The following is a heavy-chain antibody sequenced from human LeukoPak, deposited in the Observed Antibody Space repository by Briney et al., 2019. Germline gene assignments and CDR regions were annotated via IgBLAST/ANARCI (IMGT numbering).Heavy chain of an antibody. D-gene: IGHD6-19*01. Sequence: ASVKVSCKASGYTFIDDYMHWVRQAPGQGLEWMGRINPKSGGTSSARKFQGRVTVTRDTSISTVYMELSRLTSDDTAVYYCARSPSGWYGDYWGQGNVVTVSS. CDR3: ARSPSGWYGDY. J-gene: IGHJ4*02. V-gene: IGHV1-2*06. CDR2: INPKSGGT. CDR1: GYTFIDDY.